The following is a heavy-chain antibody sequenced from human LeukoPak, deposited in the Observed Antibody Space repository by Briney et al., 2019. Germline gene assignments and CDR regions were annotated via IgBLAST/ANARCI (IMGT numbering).Heavy chain of an antibody. Sequence: ASVTVSCKASGYTFTSYYMHWVRQAPGQRLEWMGWINAGNGNTKYSQEFQGRVTITRDTSASTAYMELSSLRSEDMAVYYCARGGTYYYYYYMDVWGKGTTVTVSS. V-gene: IGHV1-3*03. J-gene: IGHJ6*03. CDR3: ARGGTYYYYYYMDV. CDR1: GYTFTSYY. CDR2: INAGNGNT.